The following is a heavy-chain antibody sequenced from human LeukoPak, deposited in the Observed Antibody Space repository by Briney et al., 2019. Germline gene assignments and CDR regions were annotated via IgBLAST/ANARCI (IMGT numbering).Heavy chain of an antibody. D-gene: IGHD1-1*01. J-gene: IGHJ3*02. CDR2: LSRSTSTI. CDR3: ARVLLERPGIDSFDI. CDR1: GFTLSSYS. Sequence: AGGSPRLSCAASGFTLSSYSMEWVRQAPGEGLEWVSHLSRSTSTIYYADSVKGRFTISRDNAKNSLYLQMNSLRAEDTAIYYCARVLLERPGIDSFDIWGRGTMVTVSS. V-gene: IGHV3-48*01.